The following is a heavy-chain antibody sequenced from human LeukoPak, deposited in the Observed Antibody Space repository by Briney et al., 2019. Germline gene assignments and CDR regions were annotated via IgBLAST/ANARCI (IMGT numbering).Heavy chain of an antibody. D-gene: IGHD6-13*01. V-gene: IGHV3-23*01. Sequence: GGSLRLSCAASGFTFSGYAMSWVRQAPGKGLEWVSAISGSGDSTYYGDSVKGRFTISRDNSKNTLYLQMNSLRAEDTAVYYCAKTRPLDSSSWSHGDYWGQGTLVTVSS. CDR3: AKTRPLDSSSWSHGDY. CDR1: GFTFSGYA. CDR2: ISGSGDST. J-gene: IGHJ4*02.